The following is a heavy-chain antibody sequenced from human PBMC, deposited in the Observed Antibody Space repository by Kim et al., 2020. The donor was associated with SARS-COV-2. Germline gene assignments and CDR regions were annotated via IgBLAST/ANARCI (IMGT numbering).Heavy chain of an antibody. CDR1: GGSFSGYY. Sequence: SETLSLTCAVYGGSFSGYYWSWIRQPPGKGLEWIGEINHSGSTNYNPSLKSRVTISVDTSKNQFSLKLSSVTAADTAVYYCARAGYSSSWIRKGSPPDYWGQGTLVTVSS. V-gene: IGHV4-34*01. J-gene: IGHJ4*02. CDR3: ARAGYSSSWIRKGSPPDY. D-gene: IGHD6-13*01. CDR2: INHSGST.